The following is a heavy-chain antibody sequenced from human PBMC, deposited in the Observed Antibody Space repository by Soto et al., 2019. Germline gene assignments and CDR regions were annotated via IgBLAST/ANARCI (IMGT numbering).Heavy chain of an antibody. D-gene: IGHD3-3*01. J-gene: IGHJ4*02. CDR1: GYNFACYW. V-gene: IGHV5-51*01. CDR3: ARGGVSTRTFDY. CDR2: IYPSDSDT. Sequence: PGESLKISCKGSGYNFACYWIALVRQMPGKGLELMGIIYPSDSDTRYRPSFQGQVTISADKSISSAYLQWGSLRASDTAMYYCARGGVSTRTFDYWGQGTPVTVSS.